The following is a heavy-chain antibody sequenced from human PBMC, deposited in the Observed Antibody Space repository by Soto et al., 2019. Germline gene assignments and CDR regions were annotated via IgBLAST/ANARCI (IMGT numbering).Heavy chain of an antibody. CDR2: ISAYNGNT. V-gene: IGHV1-18*01. J-gene: IGHJ6*02. Sequence: GVSVKVSCKASGYTFTSYGISWVRQAPGQGLEWMGWISAYNGNTNYAQKLQGRVTMTTDTSTSTAYMELRSLRSEDTAVYYCARGPSSRITMVRGVYYYGMDVWGQGTTVTVSS. CDR1: GYTFTSYG. D-gene: IGHD3-10*01. CDR3: ARGPSSRITMVRGVYYYGMDV.